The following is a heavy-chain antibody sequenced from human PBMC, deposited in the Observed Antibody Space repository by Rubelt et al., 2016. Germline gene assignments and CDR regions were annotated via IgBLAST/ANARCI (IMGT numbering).Heavy chain of an antibody. J-gene: IGHJ3*02. Sequence: NPSLKSRVTISVDTSKNQFSLKLSSVTAADTAVYYCASMMTTVVAYAFDIWGQGTMVTVSS. CDR3: ASMMTTVVAYAFDI. D-gene: IGHD4-23*01. V-gene: IGHV4-30-2*04.